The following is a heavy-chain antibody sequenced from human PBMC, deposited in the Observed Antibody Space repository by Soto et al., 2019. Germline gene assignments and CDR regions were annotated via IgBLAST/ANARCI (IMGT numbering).Heavy chain of an antibody. V-gene: IGHV3-15*07. CDR3: ATRPYQNASSGQAAFEI. CDR2: IKSETDGGIT. CDR1: DFTFNNAW. Sequence: VQLVESGGGLVKPGGSLRLSCAASDFTFNNAWMNWVRQAPGKGLAWVGRIKSETDGGITHYAAPVEGRFTISRDDSKNTLVLQMNSQKTEDTAVYYCATRPYQNASSGQAAFEIWGQGTVVTVSS. J-gene: IGHJ3*02. D-gene: IGHD3-22*01.